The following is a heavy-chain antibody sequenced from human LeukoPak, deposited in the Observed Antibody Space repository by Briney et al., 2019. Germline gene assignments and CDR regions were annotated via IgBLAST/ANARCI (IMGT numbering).Heavy chain of an antibody. CDR1: GFTFSSYA. V-gene: IGHV3-23*01. D-gene: IGHD3-10*01. CDR2: ISGSGGST. CDR3: ATQRDYWFGELLNFDY. Sequence: GGSLRLSCAASGFTFSSYAMSWVRQAPGKGLEWVSAISGSGGSTYYADSVKGRFTISRDNSKNTLYLQMNGLGAEDTAVYYCATQRDYWFGELLNFDYWGQGTLVTVSS. J-gene: IGHJ4*02.